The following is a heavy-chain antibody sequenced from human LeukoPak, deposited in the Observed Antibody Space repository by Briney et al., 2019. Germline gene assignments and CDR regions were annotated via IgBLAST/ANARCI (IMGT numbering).Heavy chain of an antibody. CDR1: GYTFTGYY. CDR2: INPNSGGT. V-gene: IGHV1-2*02. J-gene: IGHJ5*02. Sequence: ASVKVSCKASGYTFTGYYMHWVRQAPGQGLEWMGWINPNSGGTNYAQKFQGRVTMTRDTSISTAYMELSSLRSEDTAVYYCARVENFSVRGVIGGFDPWGQGTLVTVSS. D-gene: IGHD3-10*01. CDR3: ARVENFSVRGVIGGFDP.